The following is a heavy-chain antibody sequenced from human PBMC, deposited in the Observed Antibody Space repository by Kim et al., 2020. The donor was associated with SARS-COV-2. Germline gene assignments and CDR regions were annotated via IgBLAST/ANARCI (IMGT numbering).Heavy chain of an antibody. D-gene: IGHD3-3*01. CDR3: ARYSDLWSGYYFDYYYYGMDV. CDR2: IYPGDSDT. CDR1: GYSFTSYW. J-gene: IGHJ6*02. Sequence: GESLKISCKGSGYSFTSYWIGWVRQMPGKGLEWMGIIYPGDSDTRYSPSFQGQVTISADKSISTAYLQWSSLKASDTAMYYCARYSDLWSGYYFDYYYYGMDVWGQGTTVTVSS. V-gene: IGHV5-51*01.